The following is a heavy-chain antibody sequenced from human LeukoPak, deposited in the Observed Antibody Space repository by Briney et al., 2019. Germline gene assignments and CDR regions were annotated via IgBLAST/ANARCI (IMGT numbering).Heavy chain of an antibody. CDR2: IYSGGST. J-gene: IGHJ4*02. CDR1: GFTVSRNY. Sequence: PGGSLRLSCAASGFTVSRNYMSWVRQAPGKGLEWVSVIYSGGSTYYADSVKGRFNISRDNSQNTLYLHMNSLRAEDSAVYYCARDQGTAAGTFDYWGQGTLVTVSS. D-gene: IGHD6-13*01. CDR3: ARDQGTAAGTFDY. V-gene: IGHV3-53*01.